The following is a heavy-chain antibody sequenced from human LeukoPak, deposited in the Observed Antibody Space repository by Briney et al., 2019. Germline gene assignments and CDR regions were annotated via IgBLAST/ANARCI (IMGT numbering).Heavy chain of an antibody. V-gene: IGHV3-7*03. CDR1: GFTFSSYW. CDR3: ARGRYSGTTYYFDY. D-gene: IGHD5-12*01. Sequence: GGSLRLSCAASGFTFSSYWMSWARQAPGKGLEWVANIKKDGSETYYVDSVKGRFTISRDNAKNSLYLQMNSLRAEDTAMYYCARGRYSGTTYYFDYWGQGTLVTVSS. J-gene: IGHJ4*02. CDR2: IKKDGSET.